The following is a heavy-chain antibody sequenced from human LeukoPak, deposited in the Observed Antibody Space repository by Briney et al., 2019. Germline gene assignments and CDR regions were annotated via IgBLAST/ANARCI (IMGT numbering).Heavy chain of an antibody. Sequence: GASVKVSCKASGYTVTSYGISWVRQAPGQGLEWMGWISAYNGNTNYAQKLQGRVTVTTDTSTSTAYMELRSLRAEDTAVYYCARDSTWLRLFDYWGQGTLVTVSS. V-gene: IGHV1-18*01. J-gene: IGHJ4*02. D-gene: IGHD5-12*01. CDR2: ISAYNGNT. CDR3: ARDSTWLRLFDY. CDR1: GYTVTSYG.